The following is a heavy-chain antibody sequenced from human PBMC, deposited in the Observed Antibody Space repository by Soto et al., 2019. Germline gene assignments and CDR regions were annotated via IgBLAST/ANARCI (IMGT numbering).Heavy chain of an antibody. CDR2: ISGSGSNT. CDR3: VQIGNCGGDCYSYYFDY. Sequence: EVQLLESGGGLVQPGGSLRLSCAASGFTFSIYAMSWVRQAPGKGLEWVSLISGSGSNTYYADSVKGRFTISRDNSKNTLYLQMNSLRADDTAVYYCVQIGNCGGDCYSYYFDYGGQGTLVTVSS. V-gene: IGHV3-23*01. J-gene: IGHJ4*02. CDR1: GFTFSIYA. D-gene: IGHD2-21*02.